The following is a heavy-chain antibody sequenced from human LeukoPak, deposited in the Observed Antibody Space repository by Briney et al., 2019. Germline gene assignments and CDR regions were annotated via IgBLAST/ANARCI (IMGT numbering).Heavy chain of an antibody. V-gene: IGHV3-7*01. CDR2: IRQDESER. D-gene: IGHD3-10*01. Sequence: GRSLRLSCTASGFTFGDYAMTWVRQAPGKGLEWVANIRQDESERYFADSVKGRFTISRDNAKKSVYLHMSSLRAEDTALYYCARLSAYYYGSYFYYYMDVWGKGTTVTVSS. J-gene: IGHJ6*03. CDR3: ARLSAYYYGSYFYYYMDV. CDR1: GFTFGDYA.